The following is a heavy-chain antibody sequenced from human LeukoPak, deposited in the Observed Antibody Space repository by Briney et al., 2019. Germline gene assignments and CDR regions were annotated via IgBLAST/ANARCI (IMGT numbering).Heavy chain of an antibody. CDR1: GFTFSSYA. Sequence: GGSLRLSCSASGFTFSSYAMHWVRQAPGKGLEYVSAIRSNGVSIYYADSVKGRFTISRDNSKITLYLQMSSLRAEDTAVYYCARYSSGWYYYWGQGTLVTVSS. V-gene: IGHV3-64D*06. CDR3: ARYSSGWYYY. J-gene: IGHJ4*02. CDR2: IRSNGVSI. D-gene: IGHD6-19*01.